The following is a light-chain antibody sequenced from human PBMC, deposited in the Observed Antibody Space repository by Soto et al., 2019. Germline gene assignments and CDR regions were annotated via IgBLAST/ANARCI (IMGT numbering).Light chain of an antibody. CDR3: QQYNSYPRT. Sequence: DIQMTQSPSTLSASVGDRVTITCRASQSISSWLAWYQQKPGKAHKLLIYDASSLESGVPSRLSGSGSGTEFTLTISSLQPDELATYSCQQYNSYPRTFGPGTKVDIK. V-gene: IGKV1-5*01. CDR2: DAS. J-gene: IGKJ3*01. CDR1: QSISSW.